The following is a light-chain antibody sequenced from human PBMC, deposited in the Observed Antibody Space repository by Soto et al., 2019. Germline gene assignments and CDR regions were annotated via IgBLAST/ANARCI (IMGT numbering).Light chain of an antibody. CDR3: QLRGS. J-gene: IGKJ4*01. V-gene: IGKV3-11*01. CDR1: QSVSSS. Sequence: GLTQTPTTLSLAPGAGAPLSCRASQSVSSSLAWYQQKPGQAPRLLLYDASNMATGIPARFSGSGSGTDFTLTISSLESDDFAVYYCQLRGSFGGGTKVDIK. CDR2: DAS.